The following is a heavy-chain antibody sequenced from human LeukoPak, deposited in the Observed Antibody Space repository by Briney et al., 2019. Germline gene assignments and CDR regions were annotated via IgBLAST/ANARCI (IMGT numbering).Heavy chain of an antibody. J-gene: IGHJ3*02. V-gene: IGHV3-15*01. D-gene: IGHD1-1*01. CDR2: IKHKAEGGTT. CDR1: GFTFSSYA. Sequence: GGSLRLSCAASGFTFSSYAMSWGRQAPGKGLEWVGRIKHKAEGGTTDYAAPVKGRFTISRDDSTSTLYLQMNSLKTEDTAVYYCGTGSAFDIWGQGTMVTVSS. CDR3: GTGSAFDI.